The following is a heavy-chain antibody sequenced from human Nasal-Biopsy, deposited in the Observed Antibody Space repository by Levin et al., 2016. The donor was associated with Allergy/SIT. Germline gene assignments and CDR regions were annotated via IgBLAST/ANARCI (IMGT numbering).Heavy chain of an antibody. J-gene: IGHJ6*02. CDR1: GGTFLTYA. CDR2: IVPVLEIP. Sequence: SVKVSCKASGGTFLTYAMSWVRQVPGQGPEWMGKIVPVLEIPQYAKKFQGRLTITADTSTKTVYMDLTSLTSDDTAVYYCAKSAFDLGNYGPSYTSYGLDVWGQGTAVTVSS. V-gene: IGHV1-69*04. CDR3: AKSAFDLGNYGPSYTSYGLDV. D-gene: IGHD3-9*01.